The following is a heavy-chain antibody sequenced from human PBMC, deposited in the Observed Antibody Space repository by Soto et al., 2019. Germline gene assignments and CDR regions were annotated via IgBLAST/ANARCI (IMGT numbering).Heavy chain of an antibody. D-gene: IGHD2-15*01. CDR1: GFTFSSYA. Sequence: QVQLVESGGGVVQPGRSLRLSCAASGFTFSSYAMHWVRQAPGKGLEWVAVISYDGSNKYYADSVKGRFTISRDNSKKTLYLQMKSLRAEDTAVYYCAREGNVVVVAAPLDYWGQGTLVTVSS. CDR3: AREGNVVVVAAPLDY. J-gene: IGHJ4*02. V-gene: IGHV3-30-3*01. CDR2: ISYDGSNK.